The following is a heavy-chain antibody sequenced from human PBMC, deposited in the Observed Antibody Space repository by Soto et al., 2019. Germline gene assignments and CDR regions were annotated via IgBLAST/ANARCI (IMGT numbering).Heavy chain of an antibody. J-gene: IGHJ4*02. CDR2: ISWHSGNI. CDR1: GFTFDDYA. CDR3: AKGAVTSIFGYFDY. Sequence: DVHLVESGGGLVQPGRSLRLSCAASGFTFDDYAMHWVRQVPGKGLEWVSSISWHSGNIVYADSVKGRFPISRDIANNSLYLQMRSLRTEDTALYYCAKGAVTSIFGYFDYWGQGTLVTVSS. V-gene: IGHV3-9*01. D-gene: IGHD3-3*01.